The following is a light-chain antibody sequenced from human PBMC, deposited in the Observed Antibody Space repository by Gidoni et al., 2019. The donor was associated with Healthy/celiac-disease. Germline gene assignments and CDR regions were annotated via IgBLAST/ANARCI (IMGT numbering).Light chain of an antibody. CDR2: KVS. Sequence: DVVMTQSPLSLPVTLGQPASISCRSSQSLVHSDGNTYLNWFQQRPGQSPRRLIYKVSNRDSGVPDRLSGSGSGTDFSLKISRVEAEDVGVYYCMQGTHWPPWTFGQGTKLEIK. CDR3: MQGTHWPPWT. V-gene: IGKV2-30*02. J-gene: IGKJ2*02. CDR1: QSLVHSDGNTY.